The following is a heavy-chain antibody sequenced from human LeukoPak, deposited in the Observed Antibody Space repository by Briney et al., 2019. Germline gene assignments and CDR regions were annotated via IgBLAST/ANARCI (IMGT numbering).Heavy chain of an antibody. Sequence: GGSLRLSCAASGFTFSSYSMNWVRQAPGKGLEWVSSISSSSNYIYYADSVKGRFTISRDNAKNSLYLQMNSLRAEDTAVYYCARDFWSGYSVDYWGQGTLVTVSS. D-gene: IGHD3-3*01. V-gene: IGHV3-21*01. CDR1: GFTFSSYS. CDR2: ISSSSNYI. CDR3: ARDFWSGYSVDY. J-gene: IGHJ4*02.